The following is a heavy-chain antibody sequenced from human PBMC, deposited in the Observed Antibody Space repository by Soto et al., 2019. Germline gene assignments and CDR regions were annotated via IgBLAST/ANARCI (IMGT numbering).Heavy chain of an antibody. D-gene: IGHD2-21*01. V-gene: IGHV3-23*01. Sequence: EVLLLESGGGLVQPGGSLRLSCSASGFTFGSYAMNWVRQVPGKGLEWVSAISGSGRSTYYADSVKGRFTISRDNSRNTLYLQMNSLRAEDTAIYYCAKDPDRGGNYYSLYFDYWGQGNLVTVSS. J-gene: IGHJ4*02. CDR1: GFTFGSYA. CDR3: AKDPDRGGNYYSLYFDY. CDR2: ISGSGRST.